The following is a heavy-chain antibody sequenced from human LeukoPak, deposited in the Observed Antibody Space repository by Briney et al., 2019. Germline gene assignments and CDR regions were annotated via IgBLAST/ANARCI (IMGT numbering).Heavy chain of an antibody. J-gene: IGHJ4*02. V-gene: IGHV3-33*08. Sequence: TGGSLRLSCEASGFTFSDYYMSWIRQAPGKGLEWVAVIWYDGSKKYYADSVKGRFTISRDNSKNTLYLQIISLRAEDTAVYYCARGFGELSLGFDYWGQGTLATVSS. CDR1: GFTFSDYY. CDR2: IWYDGSKK. D-gene: IGHD3-10*01. CDR3: ARGFGELSLGFDY.